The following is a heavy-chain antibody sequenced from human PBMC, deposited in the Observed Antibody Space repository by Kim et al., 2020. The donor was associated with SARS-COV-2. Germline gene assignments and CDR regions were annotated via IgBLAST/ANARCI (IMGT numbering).Heavy chain of an antibody. V-gene: IGHV4-61*02. CDR3: ARDMGPGATGLDWFDP. CDR2: IYTSGST. CDR1: GGSISSGSYY. J-gene: IGHJ5*02. D-gene: IGHD1-26*01. Sequence: SETLSLTCTVSGGSISSGSYYWSWIRQPAGKGLEWIGRIYTSGSTNYNPSLKSRVTISVDTSKNQFSLKLSSVTAADTAVYYCARDMGPGATGLDWFDPWGQGTLVTVSS.